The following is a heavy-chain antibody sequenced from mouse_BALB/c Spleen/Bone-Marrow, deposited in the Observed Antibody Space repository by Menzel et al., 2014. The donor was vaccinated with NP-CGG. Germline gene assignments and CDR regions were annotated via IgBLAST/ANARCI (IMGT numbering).Heavy chain of an antibody. CDR1: GYSITSDYV. D-gene: IGHD1-1*01. CDR2: ISYSGST. J-gene: IGHJ2*01. Sequence: EVQLQESGPGLVKPSQSLSLTCTVTGYSITSDYVWNWIRQLPGNKLEWMGYISYSGSTSYNPSLKSRISITRDTSKSQFFLQLNSVTTEDTATYYCARFPYYGSRSFDYWGQGTTLTVSS. CDR3: ARFPYYGSRSFDY. V-gene: IGHV3-2*02.